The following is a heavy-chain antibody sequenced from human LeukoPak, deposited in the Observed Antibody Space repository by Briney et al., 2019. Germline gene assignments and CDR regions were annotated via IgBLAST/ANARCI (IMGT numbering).Heavy chain of an antibody. J-gene: IGHJ3*01. CDR3: ASDLDYGDIDDSFDV. Sequence: PGRSLRLSCAASGFTFSSYAMHWVRQAPGKGLEWVAVISYDGSNKYYADSVKGRFTISRDNSKNTLYLQMNSLRAEDTAAYHCASDLDYGDIDDSFDVWGQGTMVTVSS. CDR2: ISYDGSNK. CDR1: GFTFSSYA. V-gene: IGHV3-30-3*01. D-gene: IGHD4-17*01.